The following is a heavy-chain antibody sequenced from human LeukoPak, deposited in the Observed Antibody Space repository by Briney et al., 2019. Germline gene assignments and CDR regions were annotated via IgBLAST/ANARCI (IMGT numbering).Heavy chain of an antibody. V-gene: IGHV4-59*01. J-gene: IGHJ6*02. CDR3: ARDRTTVTPKATYYYGMDV. D-gene: IGHD4-11*01. CDR1: GGSISSYY. Sequence: SETLSLTCTVSGGSISSYYWSWIRQPPGKGLEWIGYIYYSGSTNYNPSLKSRVTISVDTSKNQFSLKLSSVTAADTAVYYCARDRTTVTPKATYYYGMDVWGQGTTVTVPS. CDR2: IYYSGST.